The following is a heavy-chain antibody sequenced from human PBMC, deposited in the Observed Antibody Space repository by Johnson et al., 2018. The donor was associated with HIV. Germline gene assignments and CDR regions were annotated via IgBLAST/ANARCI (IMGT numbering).Heavy chain of an antibody. J-gene: IGHJ3*02. V-gene: IGHV3-33*08. CDR3: ASSYSESDAFDI. CDR2: LWNDGNNE. D-gene: IGHD3-10*01. Sequence: QVQLVESGGGLIQPGRSLRLSCAASGITSDDYGMSWVRQSPGKGLEWVAVLWNDGNNEYYSDSVQGRFSISTDNSKNTLFLQMKNLRVEDMGVYYCASSYSESDAFDIWGQGTMVTVSS. CDR1: GITSDDYG.